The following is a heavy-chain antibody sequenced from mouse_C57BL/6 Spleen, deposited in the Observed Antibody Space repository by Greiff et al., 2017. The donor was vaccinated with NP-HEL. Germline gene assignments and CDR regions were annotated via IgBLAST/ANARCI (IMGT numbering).Heavy chain of an antibody. CDR1: GYTFTSYW. J-gene: IGHJ3*01. Sequence: VKLMESGAELVMPVASVKLSCKASGYTFTSYWMHWVKQRPGQGLEWIGEIDPSDSYTNYNQKFKGKSTLTVDKSSSTAYMQLSSLTSEDSAVYYCARSSPLYGSSYGFAYWGQGTLVTVSA. CDR2: IDPSDSYT. V-gene: IGHV1-69*01. CDR3: ARSSPLYGSSYGFAY. D-gene: IGHD1-1*01.